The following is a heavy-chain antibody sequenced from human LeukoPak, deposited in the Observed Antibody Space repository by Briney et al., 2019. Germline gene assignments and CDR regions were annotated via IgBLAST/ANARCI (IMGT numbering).Heavy chain of an antibody. D-gene: IGHD6-19*01. J-gene: IGHJ4*02. CDR2: IYGGDST. CDR3: AGTINSGWGHFDY. Sequence: QPGGSLRLSCAASGFSVSSNYMSWVRQAPGKGLEWVSVIYGGDSTYYGDSVKGRFTISRDNSRNTLFLQMNSLRAADTAVYYCAGTINSGWGHFDYWGQGTLVTVSS. CDR1: GFSVSSNY. V-gene: IGHV3-53*01.